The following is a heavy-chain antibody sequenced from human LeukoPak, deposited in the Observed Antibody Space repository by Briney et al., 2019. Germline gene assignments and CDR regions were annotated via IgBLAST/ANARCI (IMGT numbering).Heavy chain of an antibody. J-gene: IGHJ4*02. CDR1: GFTFSSYA. CDR3: AKAYDYVWGSYRYTGIDY. V-gene: IGHV3-23*01. D-gene: IGHD3-16*02. CDR2: ISGSGGST. Sequence: AGSLTLTCAVSGFTFSSYALSWVRQAPGKGLEWVSAISGSGGSTYYADSVKDRFTSSRDNSKNTLYLQMNSLRAEDTAVYYCAKAYDYVWGSYRYTGIDYWGQGTLVTVSS.